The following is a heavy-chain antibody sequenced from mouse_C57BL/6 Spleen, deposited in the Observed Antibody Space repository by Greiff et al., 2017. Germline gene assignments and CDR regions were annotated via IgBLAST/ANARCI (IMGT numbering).Heavy chain of an antibody. CDR2: INPNNGGT. CDR3: ARCRYYDYGAMDY. V-gene: IGHV1-26*01. J-gene: IGHJ4*01. CDR1: GYTFTDYY. D-gene: IGHD2-4*01. Sequence: EVQLQQSGPELVKPGASVKISCKASGYTFTDYYMNWVKQSHGKSLEWIGDINPNNGGTSYNQKFKGKATLTVDKSSSTAYMELRSLTSEDSAVYYCARCRYYDYGAMDYWGQGTSVTVSS.